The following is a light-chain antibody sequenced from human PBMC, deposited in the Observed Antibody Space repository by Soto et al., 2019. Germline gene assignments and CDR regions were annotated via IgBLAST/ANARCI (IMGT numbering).Light chain of an antibody. CDR1: SSDIGSYNL. CDR3: CSYAGGRTFVV. Sequence: QSVLSQPASESGSPGQSVTISCTGTSSDIGSYNLVSWYHHRPGQAPKLVIYEVTRRPSVDSNRFSGSKSGNTASLTIAGLQPDDEGDYYCCSYAGGRTFVVFGGGTKLTVL. V-gene: IGLV2-23*02. CDR2: EVT. J-gene: IGLJ3*02.